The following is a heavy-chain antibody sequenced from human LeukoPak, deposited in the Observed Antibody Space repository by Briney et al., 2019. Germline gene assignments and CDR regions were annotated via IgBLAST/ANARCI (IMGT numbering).Heavy chain of an antibody. J-gene: IGHJ5*02. CDR3: ARYARHSYGLGNIAAAGFNWFDP. CDR2: IYYSGST. V-gene: IGHV4-31*03. CDR1: GGSISSGGYY. D-gene: IGHD6-13*01. Sequence: SQTLSLTCTVSGGSISSGGYYWSWIRQHPGEGLEWIGYIYYSGSTYYNPSLKSRVTISVDTSKNQFSLKLSSVTAADTAVYYCARYARHSYGLGNIAAAGFNWFDPWGQGTLVTVSS.